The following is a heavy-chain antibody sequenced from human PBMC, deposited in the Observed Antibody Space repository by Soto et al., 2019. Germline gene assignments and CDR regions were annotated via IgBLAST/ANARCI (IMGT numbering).Heavy chain of an antibody. D-gene: IGHD3-22*01. CDR3: AREGGYYDSSGSGVYHYFGVDV. Sequence: SETLTLTCPVSGCPIRPYYWSWIRQPAGKGLEWIGRIYYSGSTNYNPPLRSRLTMSVDTSKNQVSLKVSSVTAADTAVYYCAREGGYYDSSGSGVYHYFGVDVWGQGTTVTVSS. V-gene: IGHV4-4*07. CDR2: IYYSGST. J-gene: IGHJ6*02. CDR1: GCPIRPYY.